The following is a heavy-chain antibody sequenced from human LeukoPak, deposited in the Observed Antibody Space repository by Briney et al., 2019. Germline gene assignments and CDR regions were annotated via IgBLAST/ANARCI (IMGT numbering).Heavy chain of an antibody. V-gene: IGHV1-24*01. D-gene: IGHD4-17*01. CDR3: ATCVPYDYGDYDYFDY. CDR1: GYTLTELS. Sequence: GASVKVSCKVSGYTLTELSMHWVRQAPGKGLEWMGGFDPEDGETIYAQKFQGRVTMTEDTSTDTAYMELSSLRSEDTAVYYCATCVPYDYGDYDYFDYWGQGTLVTVSS. J-gene: IGHJ4*02. CDR2: FDPEDGET.